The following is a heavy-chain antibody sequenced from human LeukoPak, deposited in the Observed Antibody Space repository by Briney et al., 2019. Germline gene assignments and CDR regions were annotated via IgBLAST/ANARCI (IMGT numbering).Heavy chain of an antibody. V-gene: IGHV3-66*01. CDR1: GFTVSSNY. D-gene: IGHD4/OR15-4a*01. CDR3: ATSDTVGAEGYYYYYGMDV. J-gene: IGHJ6*02. Sequence: PGGSLRLSCAASGFTVSSNYMSWVRQAPGKGLEWVSVIYSGGSTYYADSVKGRFTISRDNSKNTLYLQMNSLRAEDTAVYYCATSDTVGAEGYYYYYGMDVWGQGTTVTVSS. CDR2: IYSGGST.